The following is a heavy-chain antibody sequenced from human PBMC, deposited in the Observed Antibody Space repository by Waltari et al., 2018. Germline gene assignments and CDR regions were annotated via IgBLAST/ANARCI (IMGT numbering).Heavy chain of an antibody. Sequence: QVQLVQSGAEVKKPGASVKVSCKASGYTFTSYAMHWVRQAPGQRLEWMGWINAGNGNTKYSQKFQGRVTITRDTSASTAYMELSRLRSDDTAVYYCARMYYYGSGPEGGWGQGTLVTVSS. CDR3: ARMYYYGSGPEGG. CDR1: GYTFTSYA. J-gene: IGHJ4*02. V-gene: IGHV1-3*01. D-gene: IGHD3-10*01. CDR2: INAGNGNT.